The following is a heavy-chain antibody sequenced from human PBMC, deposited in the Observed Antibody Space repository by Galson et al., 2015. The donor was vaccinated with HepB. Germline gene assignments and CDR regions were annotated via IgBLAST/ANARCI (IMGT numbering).Heavy chain of an antibody. CDR1: GYTFTSNN. D-gene: IGHD4-17*01. CDR3: ARTLTTVTDDASDV. CDR2: ISANNGNT. V-gene: IGHV1-18*04. Sequence: QSGAEVKKPGESLKISCKASGYTFTSNNIDWVRQAPGQGLEWMGRISANNGNTNYAQKLQGRVTMTTDTSTSTAYMELRSLRSDDTAVYYCARTLTTVTDDASDVWGQGTLVTVSS. J-gene: IGHJ3*01.